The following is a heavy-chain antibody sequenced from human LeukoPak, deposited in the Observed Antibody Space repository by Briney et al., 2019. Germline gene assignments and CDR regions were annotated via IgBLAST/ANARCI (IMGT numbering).Heavy chain of an antibody. J-gene: IGHJ3*01. D-gene: IGHD4-17*01. CDR2: ISYDGRNV. V-gene: IGHV3-30*18. CDR1: EFMFSKYG. Sequence: PGGSLGLSCVASEFMFSKYGIHWVRQAPGKGLEWVAVISYDGRNVDYEDSVKGRFTISRDNSKNTVYLQMSSLRTEDTAVYYCAKGATTMSTADAFVLWGQGAMVTVSS. CDR3: AKGATTMSTADAFVL.